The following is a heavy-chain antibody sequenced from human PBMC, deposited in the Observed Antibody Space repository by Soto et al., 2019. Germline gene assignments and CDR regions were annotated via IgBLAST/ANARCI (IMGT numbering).Heavy chain of an antibody. Sequence: QVPLVQSGAEVKKPGASVKVSCKVSGYTLSELFVHWVRQAPGKGLEWLGGFDPEEGNTIYAQNFRGRVTMTDDTSTGTAHMELSSLRSDDTAVYYCATGFPQWELLQYWGQGTLLTVSP. V-gene: IGHV1-24*01. CDR1: GYTLSELF. J-gene: IGHJ4*02. D-gene: IGHD1-26*01. CDR3: ATGFPQWELLQY. CDR2: FDPEEGNT.